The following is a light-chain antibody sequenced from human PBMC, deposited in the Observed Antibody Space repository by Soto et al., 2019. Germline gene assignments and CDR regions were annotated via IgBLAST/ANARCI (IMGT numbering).Light chain of an antibody. CDR1: RSNIGTKT. Sequence: QSVLTQPPSASGTPGQTVTISCSGSRSNIGTKTVNWYRQFPGTAPKLLIYSNNQRPSGVPDRSSGSKSGTSASLAISGLLSEDEAVYYCAAWDDSLNGLFGTGTKLTVL. J-gene: IGLJ1*01. V-gene: IGLV1-44*01. CDR2: SNN. CDR3: AAWDDSLNGL.